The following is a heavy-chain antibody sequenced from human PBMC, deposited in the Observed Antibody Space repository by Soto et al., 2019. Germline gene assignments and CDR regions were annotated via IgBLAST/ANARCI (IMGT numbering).Heavy chain of an antibody. V-gene: IGHV3-7*03. D-gene: IGHD3-22*01. Sequence: PVGSLRLSCAASGFTFNYYWMTWVRQAPGKGLEWVANVKPDGSATFYADSLKGRFTISRDNAKNSVSLQMDSLRADDTAVYYCARDRERVTVNGGIALGAMEVWGHGTTVTVSS. CDR2: VKPDGSAT. J-gene: IGHJ6*02. CDR3: ARDRERVTVNGGIALGAMEV. CDR1: GFTFNYYW.